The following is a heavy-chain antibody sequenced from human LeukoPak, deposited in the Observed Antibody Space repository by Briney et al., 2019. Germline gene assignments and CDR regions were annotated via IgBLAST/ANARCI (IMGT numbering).Heavy chain of an antibody. J-gene: IGHJ4*02. CDR3: ASLTVRSPYYFDY. V-gene: IGHV4-59*08. CDR2: IYYSGST. CDR1: GGSISDYY. Sequence: PSETLSLTCTVSGGSISDYYWSWIRQPPGKGLVWIGYIYYSGSTNFNPPLKSRVTISIDTSKKYFSLKLSSMTAADTAVYYCASLTVRSPYYFDYWGQGTLVTVSS. D-gene: IGHD7-27*01.